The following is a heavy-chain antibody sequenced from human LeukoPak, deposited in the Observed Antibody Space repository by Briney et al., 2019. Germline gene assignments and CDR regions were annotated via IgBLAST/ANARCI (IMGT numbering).Heavy chain of an antibody. D-gene: IGHD6-6*01. CDR3: ARDRLYISSSEDY. J-gene: IGHJ4*02. Sequence: SFIYSGVTPYSAHSLKARFTISRDSSKNTLYLQMNSLRVEDTAVYYCARDRLYISSSEDYWGQGSLVTVSS. V-gene: IGHV3-53*01. CDR2: IYSGVTP.